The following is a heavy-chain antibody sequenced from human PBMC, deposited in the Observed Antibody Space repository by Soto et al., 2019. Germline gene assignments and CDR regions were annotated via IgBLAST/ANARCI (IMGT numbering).Heavy chain of an antibody. J-gene: IGHJ4*02. CDR2: INGNADNS. V-gene: IGHV3-74*01. CDR1: GFSFVSYW. CDR3: VRDFRGAVAGSEFDH. Sequence: EVQLAESGGGLVLTGGSLRLSCAASGFSFVSYWMHWVRQVPGEGLAWVSRINGNADNSDYADSVKGRFTISRDNAMNRLYLQRDSLRADETGVYYCVRDFRGAVAGSEFDHWGQGTLVTVSS. D-gene: IGHD6-19*01.